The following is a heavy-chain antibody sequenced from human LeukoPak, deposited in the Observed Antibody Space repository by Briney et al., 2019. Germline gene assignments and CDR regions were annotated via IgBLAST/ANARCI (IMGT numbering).Heavy chain of an antibody. J-gene: IGHJ5*01. CDR1: GFSLSTSGVG. CDR3: AHRPIKGRPFDS. D-gene: IGHD6-6*01. CDR2: ISWTDEK. Sequence: SGPTLVNPTQTLTLTCTFSGFSLSTSGVGVGWIRQPPGKALVWLALISWTDEKHYSPSLESRLTITKDTSKNQVVLTMTNMDPVDTATYYCAHRPIKGRPFDSWGQGTLVTVSS. V-gene: IGHV2-5*01.